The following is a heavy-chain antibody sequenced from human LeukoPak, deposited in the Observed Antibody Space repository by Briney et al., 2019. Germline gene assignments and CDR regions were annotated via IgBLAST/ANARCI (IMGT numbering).Heavy chain of an antibody. J-gene: IGHJ6*02. V-gene: IGHV6-1*01. CDR1: GDSVSSNSAA. Sequence: SQTLSLTCAISGDSVSSNSAAWNWIRQSPSRGLEWLGRTYYRSNWYNDYAVSVKSRITINPDTSKNQFSLQLNSVTPEDTAVYYCARDRIQLWQGGDYYYYGMDVWGQGTTVTVSS. CDR3: ARDRIQLWQGGDYYYYGMDV. D-gene: IGHD5-18*01. CDR2: TYYRSNWYN.